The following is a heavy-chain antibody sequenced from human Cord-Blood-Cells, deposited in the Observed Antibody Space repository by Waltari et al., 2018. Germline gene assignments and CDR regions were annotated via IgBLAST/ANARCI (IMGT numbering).Heavy chain of an antibody. Sequence: EVQLVESGGGLVKPGGSLRLSCAASGFTFSNAWMSWVRQAPGKGLEWVGRIKSKTDGGTTDYAAPVKGRFTISRDDSKNTLYLQMNSLKTEDTAVYYCTTRIVGVTTRDYWGQGTLVTVSS. CDR1: GFTFSNAW. CDR3: TTRIVGVTTRDY. J-gene: IGHJ4*02. D-gene: IGHD1-26*01. CDR2: IKSKTDGGTT. V-gene: IGHV3-15*01.